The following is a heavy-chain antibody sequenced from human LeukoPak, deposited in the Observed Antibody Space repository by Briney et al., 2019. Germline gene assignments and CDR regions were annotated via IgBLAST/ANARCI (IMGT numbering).Heavy chain of an antibody. CDR2: IIPIFDIA. CDR1: GGTFSTYG. D-gene: IGHD1-26*01. J-gene: IGHJ4*02. CDR3: ARDHREGMGATAFDY. Sequence: ASVKVSFKASGGTFSTYGFSWVRQAPGQGLEWMGRIIPIFDIADYAQKFRDRVKITADKSTSTAYMELRSLRSEDTAVYYCARDHREGMGATAFDYWGQGTLVTVSS. V-gene: IGHV1-69*04.